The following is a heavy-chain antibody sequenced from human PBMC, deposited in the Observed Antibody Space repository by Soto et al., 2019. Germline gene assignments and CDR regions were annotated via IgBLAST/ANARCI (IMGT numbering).Heavy chain of an antibody. CDR3: ARGTGGFPTAYYYYGMDV. V-gene: IGHV4-34*01. Sequence: SETLSRTCAVYGGSFSCYYWSWIRQPPGKGLEWIGEINHSGSTNYNPSLKSRVTISVDTSKNQFSLKLSSVTAADTAVYYCARGTGGFPTAYYYYGMDVWGQGTTVTVSS. CDR1: GGSFSCYY. D-gene: IGHD3-16*01. CDR2: INHSGST. J-gene: IGHJ6*02.